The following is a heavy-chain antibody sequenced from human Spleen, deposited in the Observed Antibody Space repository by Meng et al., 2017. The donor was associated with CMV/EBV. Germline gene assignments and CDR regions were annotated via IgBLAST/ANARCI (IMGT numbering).Heavy chain of an antibody. V-gene: IGHV3-11*01. CDR2: IYSGGSTI. J-gene: IGHJ4*02. Sequence: GESQKISCAVSGLTVSSNYMSWVRQAPGKGLEWVSVIYSGGSTIYYADSVKGRFTISRDNAKNSLYLQMNSLRAEDTAVYYCAKGGDQGITIFGVVIISNYFDYWGQGTLVTVS. CDR3: AKGGDQGITIFGVVIISNYFDY. CDR1: GLTVSSNY. D-gene: IGHD3-3*01.